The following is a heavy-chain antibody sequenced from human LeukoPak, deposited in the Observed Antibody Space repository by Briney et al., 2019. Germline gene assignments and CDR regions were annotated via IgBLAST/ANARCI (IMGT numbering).Heavy chain of an antibody. CDR1: GFTFSSFS. V-gene: IGHV3-21*01. D-gene: IGHD3-22*01. Sequence: GGSLRLSCAASGFTFSSFSMNWVRQAPGKGLEWVSSISSSSSYIYYADSVKGRFTISRDNAKNSLYLQMNSLRAEDTAVYYCARDQDSYGQDYYDSSGYYRWGQGTLVTVSS. CDR2: ISSSSSYI. CDR3: ARDQDSYGQDYYDSSGYYR. J-gene: IGHJ4*02.